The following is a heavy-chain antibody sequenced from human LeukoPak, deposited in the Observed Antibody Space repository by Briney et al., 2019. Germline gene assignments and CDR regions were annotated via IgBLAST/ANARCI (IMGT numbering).Heavy chain of an antibody. CDR1: GGSISAYY. CDR3: ARHYVFVSGGSSFDF. D-gene: IGHD3-16*01. Sequence: PSETLSLTCIVSGGSISAYYWSWIRQPPGKGMEWIGYSFYTGTTNYNPSLKSRVTISADTSKNQISLKLSSVTAADTAVYYCARHYVFVSGGSSFDFWGQGTLVTVSS. J-gene: IGHJ4*02. CDR2: SFYTGTT. V-gene: IGHV4-59*08.